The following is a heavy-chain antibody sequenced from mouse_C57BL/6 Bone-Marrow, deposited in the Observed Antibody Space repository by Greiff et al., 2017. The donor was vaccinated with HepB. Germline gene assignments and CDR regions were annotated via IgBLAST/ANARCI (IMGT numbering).Heavy chain of an antibody. CDR3: TRPTVVPHYYAMDY. D-gene: IGHD1-1*01. V-gene: IGHV6-6*01. CDR1: GFTFSDAW. CDR2: IRNKANNHAT. J-gene: IGHJ4*01. Sequence: EVKVEESGGGLVQPGGSMKLSCAASGFTFSDAWMDWVRQSPEKGLEWVAEIRNKANNHATYYAESVKGRFTISRDDSKSSVYLQMNSLRAEDTGIYYCTRPTVVPHYYAMDYWGQGTSVTVSS.